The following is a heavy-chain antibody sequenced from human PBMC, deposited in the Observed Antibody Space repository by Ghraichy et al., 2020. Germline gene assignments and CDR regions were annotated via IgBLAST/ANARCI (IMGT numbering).Heavy chain of an antibody. D-gene: IGHD4-23*01. CDR1: GFSFSGYS. CDR3: ARGSRVVRFYYYDGMDV. Sequence: GGSLRLSCVGSGFSFSGYSMNWVRQSPGKGLEWVSYITSSSRTISYADSVKGRFTISRDNAQNSLYLHMNTLRDEDTAVYYCARGSRVVRFYYYDGMDVWGQGTTVTVS. J-gene: IGHJ6*02. V-gene: IGHV3-48*02. CDR2: ITSSSRTI.